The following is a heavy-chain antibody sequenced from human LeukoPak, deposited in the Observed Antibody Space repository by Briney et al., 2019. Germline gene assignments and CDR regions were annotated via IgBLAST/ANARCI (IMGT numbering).Heavy chain of an antibody. CDR3: ARGDYYYGSGSYY. D-gene: IGHD3-10*01. CDR2: IWYDGSKQ. CDR1: GFTFSSSG. V-gene: IGHV3-33*01. J-gene: IGHJ4*02. Sequence: GGSLRLSCAAPGFTFSSSGMHWVRQAPGKRLEWVADIWYDGSKQYNADSGTGRFTNSRYNSQNTLYLQMNSLSADDTAVYYCARGDYYYGSGSYYWGRETLVSVSS.